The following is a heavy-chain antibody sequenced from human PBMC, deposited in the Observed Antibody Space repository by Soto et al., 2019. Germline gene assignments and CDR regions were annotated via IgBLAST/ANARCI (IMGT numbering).Heavy chain of an antibody. CDR2: ISGSGGST. J-gene: IGHJ3*02. CDR3: AKSGGDYADAFDI. Sequence: GESLKISCAASGFTFSSYAMSWVRQAPGKGLEWVSAISGSGGSTYYADSVKGQFTISRDNSKNTLYLQMNSLRAEDTAVYYCAKSGGDYADAFDIWGQGTMVTVSS. D-gene: IGHD4-17*01. CDR1: GFTFSSYA. V-gene: IGHV3-23*01.